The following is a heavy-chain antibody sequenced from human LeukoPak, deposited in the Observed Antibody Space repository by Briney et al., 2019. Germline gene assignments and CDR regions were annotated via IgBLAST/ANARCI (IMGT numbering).Heavy chain of an antibody. CDR3: AKDVSRILTGARNYFDS. CDR2: ISWDGGST. J-gene: IGHJ4*02. Sequence: GGSLRLSCAASGFTFDDYTMHWVRQAPGKGLEWVSLISWDGGSTYYADSVKGRFTISRDNSKNTLYLQMNSLRAEDTAVYYCAKDVSRILTGARNYFDSWGQGTLVTVSS. CDR1: GFTFDDYT. V-gene: IGHV3-43*01. D-gene: IGHD3-9*01.